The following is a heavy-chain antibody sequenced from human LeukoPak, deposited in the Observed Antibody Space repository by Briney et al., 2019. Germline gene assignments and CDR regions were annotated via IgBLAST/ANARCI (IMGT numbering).Heavy chain of an antibody. CDR3: ARGSGGSVGGAWGDAFDI. D-gene: IGHD2-8*02. CDR1: GYTFTGYY. Sequence: ASVKVSCKASGYTFTGYYMHWVRQAPGQGLEWMGWINPNSGGTNYAQKFQGRVTMTRDTSISTAYMELSRLRSDDTAVYYCARGSGGSVGGAWGDAFDIWGQGTMVTVSS. V-gene: IGHV1-2*02. CDR2: INPNSGGT. J-gene: IGHJ3*02.